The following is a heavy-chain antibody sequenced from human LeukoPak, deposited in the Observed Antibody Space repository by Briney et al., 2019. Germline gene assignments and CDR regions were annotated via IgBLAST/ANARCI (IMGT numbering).Heavy chain of an antibody. D-gene: IGHD4-17*01. V-gene: IGHV3-23*01. J-gene: IGHJ4*02. CDR1: GFTFSSYA. CDR2: ISGSGGST. Sequence: PGGSLRLSCAASGFTFSSYAMSWARQAPGKGLEWVSAISGSGGSTYYADSVKGRFTISRDNSKNTLYLQMNSLRAEDTAVYYCAKGSATVTTGDYFDYWGQGTLVTVSS. CDR3: AKGSATVTTGDYFDY.